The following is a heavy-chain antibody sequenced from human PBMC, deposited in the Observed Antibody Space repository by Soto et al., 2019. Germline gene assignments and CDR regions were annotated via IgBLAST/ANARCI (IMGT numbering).Heavy chain of an antibody. D-gene: IGHD3-10*01. V-gene: IGHV3-7*01. Sequence: HPGGSLRLSCAASGFTFSSYWMSWVRQAPGKGLEWVANIKQDGSEKYYVDSVKGRFTISRDNAKNSLYLQMNSLRAEDTAVYYCARVVQWFGELPSLDYYYMDVWGKGTTVTVSS. J-gene: IGHJ6*03. CDR3: ARVVQWFGELPSLDYYYMDV. CDR2: IKQDGSEK. CDR1: GFTFSSYW.